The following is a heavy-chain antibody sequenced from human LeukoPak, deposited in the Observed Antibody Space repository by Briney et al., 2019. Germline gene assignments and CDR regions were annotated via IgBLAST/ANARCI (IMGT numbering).Heavy chain of an antibody. CDR2: ISGRGEGT. CDR3: AKEPSYCTNGVWYSRGFDR. V-gene: IGHV3-23*01. J-gene: IGHJ5*02. CDR1: GFTFSSYA. D-gene: IGHD2-8*01. Sequence: PGRSLRLSCAVSGFTFSSYAMSWVRQAAGKGLGWVSAISGRGEGTYYAHSVKGRFTIYRDNPKNTLYLQMSGLRAEDTVVYYCAKEPSYCTNGVWYSRGFDRWRQGTLVTVCS.